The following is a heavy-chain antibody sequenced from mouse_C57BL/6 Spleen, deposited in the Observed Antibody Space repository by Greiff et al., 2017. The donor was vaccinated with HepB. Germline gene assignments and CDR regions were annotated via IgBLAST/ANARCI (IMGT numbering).Heavy chain of an antibody. CDR3: ARHGGLLYAMDY. D-gene: IGHD1-1*01. V-gene: IGHV5-12*01. Sequence: EVQGVESGGGLVQPGGSLKLSCAASGFTFSDYYMYWVRQTPEKRLEWVAYISNGGGSTYYPDTVKGRFTISRDNAKNTLYLQMSRLKSEDTAMYYCARHGGLLYAMDYWGQGTSVTVSS. CDR2: ISNGGGST. CDR1: GFTFSDYY. J-gene: IGHJ4*01.